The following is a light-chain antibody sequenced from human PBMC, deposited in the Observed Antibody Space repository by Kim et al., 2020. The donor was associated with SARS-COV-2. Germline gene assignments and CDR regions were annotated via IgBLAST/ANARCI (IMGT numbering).Light chain of an antibody. CDR3: HQYDGP. CDR2: GAS. Sequence: EIVLTQSPGTLSLSPGERATLSCRASQSVSSIFLAWYQHKPGQAPRLLIYGASTRATGVPDRFSGSGSGTDFTLTISRLEPEDCAVHYCHQYDGPFGGGTKLEI. V-gene: IGKV3-20*01. J-gene: IGKJ4*01. CDR1: QSVSSIF.